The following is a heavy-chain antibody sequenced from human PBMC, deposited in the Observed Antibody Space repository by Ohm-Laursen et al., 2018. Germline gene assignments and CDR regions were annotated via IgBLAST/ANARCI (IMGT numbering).Heavy chain of an antibody. Sequence: SLRLSCAASGFMFRSYWMDWVRQVPGKGLVWISRISDNASSIDYADSVKGRFTISRDNAKNTLYLQMSSLRPKDTGVYYCARDLGGPGYWGQGTLVTVSS. CDR3: ARDLGGPGY. D-gene: IGHD3-16*01. V-gene: IGHV3-74*01. CDR1: GFMFRSYW. J-gene: IGHJ4*02. CDR2: ISDNASSI.